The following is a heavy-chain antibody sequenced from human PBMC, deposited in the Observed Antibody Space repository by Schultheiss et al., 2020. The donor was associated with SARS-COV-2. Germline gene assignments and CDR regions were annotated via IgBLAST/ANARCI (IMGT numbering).Heavy chain of an antibody. CDR3: ARGHYFALSIDY. Sequence: GGSLRLSCAASGFTFSSYAMHWVRQAPGKGLEWVAVISYDGSNKYYADSVKGRFTISRDNSKNMLYLQMNSLRAEDTAVYYCARGHYFALSIDYWGQGTLVTVSS. D-gene: IGHD2/OR15-2a*01. V-gene: IGHV3-30-3*01. J-gene: IGHJ4*02. CDR2: ISYDGSNK. CDR1: GFTFSSYA.